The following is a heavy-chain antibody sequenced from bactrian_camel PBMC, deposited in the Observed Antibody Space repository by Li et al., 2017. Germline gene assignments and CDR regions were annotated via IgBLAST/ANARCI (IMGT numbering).Heavy chain of an antibody. Sequence: QLVESGGGSVQAGESLRLSCAVSGYLLSNSDYLLAWFRQAPGKGLEWVSIISSNGGTTYYADSVKGRFTISRDNAKNTLYLHLNSLKTEDTAMYYCANSRERYSDYVHVYWGQGTQVTVS. J-gene: IGHJ4*01. CDR3: ANSRERYSDYVHVY. CDR1: GYLLSNSDYL. D-gene: IGHD4*01. CDR2: ISSNGGTT. V-gene: IGHV3S1*01.